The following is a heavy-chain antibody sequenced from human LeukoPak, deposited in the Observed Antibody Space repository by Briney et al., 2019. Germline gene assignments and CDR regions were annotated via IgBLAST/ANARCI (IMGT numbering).Heavy chain of an antibody. CDR3: AKESFGDYSSLNWFDP. J-gene: IGHJ5*02. D-gene: IGHD4-11*01. CDR2: ISGSGGST. V-gene: IGHV3-23*01. CDR1: GFTFSSYA. Sequence: PGGSLRLSCAASGFTFSSYAMSWVRQAPGKGLEWVSAISGSGGSTYYADSVKGRFTISRDNSKNTLYLQMNSLRAEDTAVYYCAKESFGDYSSLNWFDPWGQGTLVTVSS.